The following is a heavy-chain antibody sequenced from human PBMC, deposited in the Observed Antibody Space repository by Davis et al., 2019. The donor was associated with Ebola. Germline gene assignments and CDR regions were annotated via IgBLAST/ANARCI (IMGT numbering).Heavy chain of an antibody. CDR1: GFTFGDYA. D-gene: IGHD1-26*01. J-gene: IGHJ5*02. Sequence: PGGSLRLSCTASGFTFGDYAMHWVRQAPGKGLEWVAVLSSDGSNKYYADSVKGRFTISRDNSKNTLYLQMNSLRAEDTAVYYCARGIVGAATSWFDPWGQGTLVTVSS. V-gene: IGHV3-30-3*01. CDR2: LSSDGSNK. CDR3: ARGIVGAATSWFDP.